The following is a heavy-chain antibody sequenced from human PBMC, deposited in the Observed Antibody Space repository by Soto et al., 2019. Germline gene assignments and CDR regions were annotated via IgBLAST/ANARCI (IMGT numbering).Heavy chain of an antibody. V-gene: IGHV4-39*01. D-gene: IGHD3-10*01. CDR1: GTSVRSSSYY. CDR3: ATGDFGSGSYYNPTPTWFEP. CDR2: SYFRGTT. Sequence: SETLSFTGTVSGTSVRSSSYYWGWVRQSPGKGLGWLGSSYFRGTTYYNPSIKSRVIMSVDTTKVQFSLKMSSVTSADTAVYYCATGDFGSGSYYNPTPTWFEPWGQGALVTVSS. J-gene: IGHJ5*02.